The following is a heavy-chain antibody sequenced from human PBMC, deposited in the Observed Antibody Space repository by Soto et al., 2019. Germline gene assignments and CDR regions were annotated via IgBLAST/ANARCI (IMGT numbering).Heavy chain of an antibody. J-gene: IGHJ5*02. CDR1: GDSITSGSYY. V-gene: IGHV4-39*01. D-gene: IGHD6-25*01. CDR3: ARHTSKWRPSGGWFDP. CDR2: ISYSGNT. Sequence: QLQLQESGPGLVKPSETLSLTCVVSGDSITSGSYYWGWIRQPPGKGLEWIGSISYSGNTYYNPSLRSRVTRTTNTSKTQFSLKLSSMTASDTTVYFCARHTSKWRPSGGWFDPWGQGTLVTVSS.